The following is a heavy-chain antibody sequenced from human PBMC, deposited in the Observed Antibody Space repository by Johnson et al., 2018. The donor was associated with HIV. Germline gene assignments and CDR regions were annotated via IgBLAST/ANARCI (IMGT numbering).Heavy chain of an antibody. J-gene: IGHJ3*02. CDR3: ARDRGGGSYHDAVEI. Sequence: QVQLVESGGGVVQPGRSLRLSCAASGFTFSSYAMHWVRQAPGKGLEWVAVISYDGSNKYYADSVKGRFTISRDNSKSTLYLQMDSLRAEDTAVYYCARDRGGGSYHDAVEIWGQGTMVTVSS. CDR2: ISYDGSNK. V-gene: IGHV3-30*14. CDR1: GFTFSSYA. D-gene: IGHD1-26*01.